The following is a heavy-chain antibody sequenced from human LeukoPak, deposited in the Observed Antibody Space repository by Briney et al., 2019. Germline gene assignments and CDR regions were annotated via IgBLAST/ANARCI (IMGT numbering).Heavy chain of an antibody. D-gene: IGHD3-10*01. J-gene: IGHJ6*03. CDR2: TYYRSKWYN. Sequence: SQTLSLTCVISGGSVSSNSAAWNWIRQSPSRGLQWLGRTYYRSKWYNDYAVSVRSRITINPDTSKNQFSLQLNSVTPEDTAVYYCARGFGVYYYYYYMDVWGKGTTVTVSS. CDR3: ARGFGVYYYYYYMDV. CDR1: GGSVSSNSAA. V-gene: IGHV6-1*01.